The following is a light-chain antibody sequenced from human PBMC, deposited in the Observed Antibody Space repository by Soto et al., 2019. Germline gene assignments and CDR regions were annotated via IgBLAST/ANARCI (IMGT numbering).Light chain of an antibody. CDR1: QSISSG. Sequence: DIQMTQSPSTLSASVGDRVTITCRSSQSISSGLAWYQQKPGKAPKLLISKASNLESGVPSRFSGSGSGTEFTLTISSLQPDDFATYSCQQYSGSAWTFGHGTKVEIK. CDR2: KAS. CDR3: QQYSGSAWT. J-gene: IGKJ1*01. V-gene: IGKV1-5*03.